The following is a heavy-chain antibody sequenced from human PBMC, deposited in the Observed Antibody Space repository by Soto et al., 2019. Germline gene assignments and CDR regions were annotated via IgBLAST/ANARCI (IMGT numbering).Heavy chain of an antibody. Sequence: PSETLSLTCTVSGGSISSGGYYWSWIRQHPGKGLEWIGYIYYSGSTYYNPSLKSRVTISVDTSKNQFSLKLRSVTAADTAVYYCAREPSLTVTTPVYYHGMDVWGQGTTVTVSS. D-gene: IGHD4-4*01. V-gene: IGHV4-31*03. CDR1: GGSISSGGYY. J-gene: IGHJ6*02. CDR3: AREPSLTVTTPVYYHGMDV. CDR2: IYYSGST.